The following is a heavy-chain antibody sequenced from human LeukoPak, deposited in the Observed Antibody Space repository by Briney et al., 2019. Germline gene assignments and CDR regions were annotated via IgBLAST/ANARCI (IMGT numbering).Heavy chain of an antibody. D-gene: IGHD1-26*01. J-gene: IGHJ5*02. Sequence: GGSLRLSCAASGFTFNIYGMNWVRQAPGKGPEWVSGISGSGVSTDYSDSVKGRFTTSRDNSKNMVYLQMNTLRAEDTATYYCAKDRGPYIGIDNNWLHPWGQGTLVTVSS. CDR3: AKDRGPYIGIDNNWLHP. CDR2: ISGSGVST. CDR1: GFTFNIYG. V-gene: IGHV3-23*01.